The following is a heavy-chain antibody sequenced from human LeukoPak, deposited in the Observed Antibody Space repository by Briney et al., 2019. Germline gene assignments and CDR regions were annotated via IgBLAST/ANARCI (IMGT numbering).Heavy chain of an antibody. J-gene: IGHJ4*02. V-gene: IGHV1-69*04. Sequence: ASVKVSCKASGGTFSSYAISWVRQAPGQELEWMGRIIPILGIANYAQKFQGRVTITADKSTSTAYMELSSLRSEDTAVYYCARGPQIRWNSRYPFDYWGQGTLVTVSS. CDR2: IIPILGIA. D-gene: IGHD1-7*01. CDR1: GGTFSSYA. CDR3: ARGPQIRWNSRYPFDY.